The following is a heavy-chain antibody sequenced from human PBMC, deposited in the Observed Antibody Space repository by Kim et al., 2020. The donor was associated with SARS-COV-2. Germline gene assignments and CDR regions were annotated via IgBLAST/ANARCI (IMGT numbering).Heavy chain of an antibody. D-gene: IGHD4-17*01. Sequence: TSYAQKFQGRVTMTRDTSTSTVYMELSSLRSEDTAVYYCARDRGDYVFDYWGQGTLVTVSS. CDR3: ARDRGDYVFDY. V-gene: IGHV1-46*01. CDR2: T. J-gene: IGHJ4*02.